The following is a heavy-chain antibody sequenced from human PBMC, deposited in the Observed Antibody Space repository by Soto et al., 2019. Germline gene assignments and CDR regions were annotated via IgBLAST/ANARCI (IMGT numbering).Heavy chain of an antibody. CDR3: AKDQAPDYYDSSGYYVGAFDI. CDR2: ISGSGRST. Sequence: GGSLRLSCAASGFTFSSYAMSWVRQAPGKGLEWVSAISGSGRSTYYADSVKGRFTISRDNSKNTLYLQMNSLRDEDTAVYYCAKDQAPDYYDSSGYYVGAFDIWGEWTMVTDSS. CDR1: GFTFSSYA. V-gene: IGHV3-23*01. D-gene: IGHD3-22*01. J-gene: IGHJ3*02.